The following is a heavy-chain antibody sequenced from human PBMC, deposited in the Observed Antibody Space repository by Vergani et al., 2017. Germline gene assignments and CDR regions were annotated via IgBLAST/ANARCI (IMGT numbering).Heavy chain of an antibody. D-gene: IGHD6-13*01. V-gene: IGHV3-23*02. CDR3: ATLPLQTQQQVTS. Sequence: EVQLLQSGGGVIQPGGSVRLSCAASGFTFSACPMTWVRQAPGKGLGWVSAISALYPSTYDGDSVKGRLTLSREESRNSLYLQINSLKTEDTAVYYCATLPLQTQQQVTSWGQGTLVTVSS. CDR1: GFTFSACP. CDR2: ISALYPST. J-gene: IGHJ5*02.